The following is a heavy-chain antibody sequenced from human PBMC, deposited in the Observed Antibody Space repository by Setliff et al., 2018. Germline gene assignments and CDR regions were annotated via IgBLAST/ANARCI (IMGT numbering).Heavy chain of an antibody. CDR2: VRFDGSYK. J-gene: IGHJ4*02. D-gene: IGHD3-3*01. V-gene: IGHV3-30*02. CDR1: GFVFGTYG. Sequence: GESLKISCAASGFVFGTYGMHWVRQAPGKGLDWVASVRFDGSYKVYADSVKGRFTISRDNSENTLFLQMNSLRVDDTAVYYCWGFSGGYYSDYWGQGIQVTVSS. CDR3: WGFSGGYYSDY.